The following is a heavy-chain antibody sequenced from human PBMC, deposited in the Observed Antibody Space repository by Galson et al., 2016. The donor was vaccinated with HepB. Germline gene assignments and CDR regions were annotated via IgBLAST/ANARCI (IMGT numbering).Heavy chain of an antibody. CDR2: IYSGGST. Sequence: SLRLSCAASGFILTNNNMNCVRQAPGKGLEWVSVIYSGGSTYYADSVKGRFTMSRDESKKMPYLQMNNLRAEDTALYYCVRGTLGYLDHWGQGTPVTVSS. CDR3: VRGTLGYLDH. J-gene: IGHJ4*02. D-gene: IGHD6-13*01. CDR1: GFILTNNN. V-gene: IGHV3-53*01.